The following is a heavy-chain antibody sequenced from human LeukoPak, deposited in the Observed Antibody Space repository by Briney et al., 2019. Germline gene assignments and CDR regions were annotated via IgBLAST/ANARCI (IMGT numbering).Heavy chain of an antibody. J-gene: IGHJ4*02. CDR2: IKQDGREK. D-gene: IGHD3-10*01. Sequence: GGSLRLSCAASGFTFSSCWMSWVRQAPGKGLEWVANIKQDGREKYYVDSVKGRFTISRDNAKNSLYLQMNNLRAEDTAVYYCGRVHGGSGSYYVRYYFDYWGQGTLVTVSS. CDR3: GRVHGGSGSYYVRYYFDY. V-gene: IGHV3-7*03. CDR1: GFTFSSCW.